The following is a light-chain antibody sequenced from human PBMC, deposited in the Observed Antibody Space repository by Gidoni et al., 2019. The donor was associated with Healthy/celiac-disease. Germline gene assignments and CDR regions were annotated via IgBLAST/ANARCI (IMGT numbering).Light chain of an antibody. J-gene: IGKJ4*01. CDR2: AAS. V-gene: IGKV1-27*01. CDR3: QKYNSARLLT. CDR1: QAISNY. Sequence: DIQMTQSPSSLSASVGDRGTITCRASQAISNYLAWYQQKPGKVPKLLIYAASTLQSGVPSRFSGSGSGTDFTLTISSLQPEDVATYYCQKYNSARLLTFGGGTKVEIK.